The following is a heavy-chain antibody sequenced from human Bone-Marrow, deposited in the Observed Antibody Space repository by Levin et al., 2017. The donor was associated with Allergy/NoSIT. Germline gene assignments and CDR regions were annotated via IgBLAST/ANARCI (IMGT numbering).Heavy chain of an antibody. CDR1: GFTFSIYG. CDR2: ISKDGGNK. D-gene: IGHD1-26*01. Sequence: GESLKISCAASGFTFSIYGMHWVRQAPGKGLEWVAAISKDGGNKDYVDSVKGRFTISRDNSKDTVYLQMNSLTAEDTAVYFCAKDQVGASYFSAMDVWGQGTTVIVSS. CDR3: AKDQVGASYFSAMDV. V-gene: IGHV3-30*18. J-gene: IGHJ6*02.